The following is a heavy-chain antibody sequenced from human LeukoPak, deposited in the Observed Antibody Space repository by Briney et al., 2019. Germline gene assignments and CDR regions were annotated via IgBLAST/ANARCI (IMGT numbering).Heavy chain of an antibody. V-gene: IGHV3-23*01. Sequence: GGSLRLSCAASGFTFSSCAMSWVRQAPEKGLEWVSAISGSGGSTYYADSVKGRFTISRDNSKNTLYLQMNSLRAEDTAVYYCAKDRVSGYYYSFDYWGQGTLVTVSS. CDR3: AKDRVSGYYYSFDY. CDR2: ISGSGGST. D-gene: IGHD3-22*01. J-gene: IGHJ4*02. CDR1: GFTFSSCA.